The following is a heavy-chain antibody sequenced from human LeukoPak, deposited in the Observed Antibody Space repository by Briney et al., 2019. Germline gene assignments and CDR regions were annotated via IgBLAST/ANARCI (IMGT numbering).Heavy chain of an antibody. V-gene: IGHV3-30*02. D-gene: IGHD5-18*01. Sequence: GGSLRLSCAASGFTFSSYGMHWVRQAPGKGLEWVAFIRYDGSNKYYADSVKGRFTISRDNSKNTLYLQMNSLRAEDTAVYYCAKVDRAMAYYYYYYMDVWGKGTTVTVSS. CDR3: AKVDRAMAYYYYYYMDV. CDR2: IRYDGSNK. CDR1: GFTFSSYG. J-gene: IGHJ6*03.